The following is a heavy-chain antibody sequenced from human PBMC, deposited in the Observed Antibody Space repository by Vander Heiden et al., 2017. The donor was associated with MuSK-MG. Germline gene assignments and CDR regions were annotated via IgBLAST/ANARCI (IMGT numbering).Heavy chain of an antibody. V-gene: IGHV3-48*03. CDR2: IGGSGETI. Sequence: EGHLVVSGGGLVRPGGSLRLPGAAAEFIFINYERNWVRQAPGKGLEWLAYIGGSGETIYYADSVRGRSTVSRDNAGNSLFLQIDSLRVEDTGVYYCAREGSSSSFSWGEGTLVTVSS. J-gene: IGHJ5*02. CDR3: AREGSSSSFS. D-gene: IGHD6-13*01. CDR1: EFIFINYE.